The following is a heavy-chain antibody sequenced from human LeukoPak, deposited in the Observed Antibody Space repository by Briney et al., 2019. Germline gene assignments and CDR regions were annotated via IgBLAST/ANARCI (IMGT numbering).Heavy chain of an antibody. V-gene: IGHV3-21*01. CDR1: GFTFSSYS. CDR3: ARGEQQLTHDAFDI. D-gene: IGHD6-13*01. J-gene: IGHJ3*02. CDR2: ISSSSSCI. Sequence: GGSLRLSCAASGFTFSSYSMNWVRQAPGRGLEWVSSISSSSSCIYYADSVKGRFTISRDNAKNSLYLQMNSLRAEDTAVYYCARGEQQLTHDAFDIWGQGTMATVSS.